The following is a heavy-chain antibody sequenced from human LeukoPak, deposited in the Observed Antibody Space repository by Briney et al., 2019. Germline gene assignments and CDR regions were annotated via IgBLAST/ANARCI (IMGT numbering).Heavy chain of an antibody. Sequence: GGSLRLSCAASGFTFSSCGMHWVRQAPGKGLEWVAVIWYDGSNKYYADSVKGRFTISRDNSKNTLYLQMNSLRAEDTAVYYCAKGVAVAGTHAFDIWGQGTMVTVSS. D-gene: IGHD6-19*01. CDR3: AKGVAVAGTHAFDI. V-gene: IGHV3-33*06. J-gene: IGHJ3*02. CDR2: IWYDGSNK. CDR1: GFTFSSCG.